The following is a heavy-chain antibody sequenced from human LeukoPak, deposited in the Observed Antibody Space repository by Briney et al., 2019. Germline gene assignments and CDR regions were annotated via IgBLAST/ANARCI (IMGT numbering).Heavy chain of an antibody. CDR3: ARGSGSYPLDY. CDR2: IWYDGSNK. V-gene: IGHV3-30*19. D-gene: IGHD1-26*01. Sequence: GGSLRLSCAASGFTFSSYGMHWVRQAPGKGLEWVAVIWYDGSNKYYADSVKGRFTISRDNSKNTLYLQMNSLRAEDTAVYYCARGSGSYPLDYWGQGTLVTVSS. J-gene: IGHJ4*02. CDR1: GFTFSSYG.